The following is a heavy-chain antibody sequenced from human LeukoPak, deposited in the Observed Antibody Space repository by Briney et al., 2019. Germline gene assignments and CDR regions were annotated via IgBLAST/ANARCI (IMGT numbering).Heavy chain of an antibody. V-gene: IGHV4-59*01. CDR3: ARGGYIYGYGTFDY. D-gene: IGHD5-18*01. J-gene: IGHJ4*02. Sequence: PSETLSVNCTVSGGSISSYYWSWIRQPPGKGLEWIGYIYYSGSTNYNPSLKSRVTISVDTSKNQFSLQLSSVTAADTAVYYCARGGYIYGYGTFDYWGQGTLVTVSS. CDR1: GGSISSYY. CDR2: IYYSGST.